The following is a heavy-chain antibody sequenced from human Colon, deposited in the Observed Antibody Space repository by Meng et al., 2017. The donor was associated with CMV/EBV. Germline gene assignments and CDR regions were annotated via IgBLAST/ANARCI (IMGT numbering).Heavy chain of an antibody. CDR3: ARDPSSGGSDY. Sequence: GESLKISCAASGFSFGEYYMSWIRQAPGKGLEWIAYISGPSSTIYYADSVKGRFTISRDNAKNSLFLQMDSLRAEDTAVYYCARDPSSGGSDYWGQGTRVTVSS. D-gene: IGHD2-15*01. J-gene: IGHJ4*02. CDR2: ISGPSSTI. V-gene: IGHV3-11*01. CDR1: GFSFGEYY.